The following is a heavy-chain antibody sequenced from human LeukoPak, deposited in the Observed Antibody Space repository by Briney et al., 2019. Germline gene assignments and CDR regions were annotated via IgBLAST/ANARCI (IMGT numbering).Heavy chain of an antibody. V-gene: IGHV3-23*01. CDR3: ATDLRTPSA. CDR2: ISGNAHSP. CDR1: GFTFRTSA. Sequence: GGSLRLSCAASGFTFRTSAMSWVRQAPGKGLEWVSSISGNAHSPYYADSVKGRFTISRDNSKNTLYLQMNSLRAEDTAVYYCATDLRTPSAWGQGALVTVSS. D-gene: IGHD1-1*01. J-gene: IGHJ5*02.